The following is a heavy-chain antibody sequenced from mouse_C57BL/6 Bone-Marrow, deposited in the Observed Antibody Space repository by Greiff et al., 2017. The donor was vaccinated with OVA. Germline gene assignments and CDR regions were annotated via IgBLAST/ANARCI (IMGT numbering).Heavy chain of an antibody. CDR3: ARELVWYPSIAY. CDR1: GFTFSDYY. CDR2: ISTGGGST. Sequence: EVQGVESGGGLVQPGGSLKLSCAASGFTFSDYYMSWVRQTPEKRLEWVADISTGGGSTYYPDTVKGRITISRDNAKNTRYLQMSRLKSEDTAMYYSARELVWYPSIAYWGQGTLVTVSA. J-gene: IGHJ3*01. V-gene: IGHV5-12*01. D-gene: IGHD2-10*02.